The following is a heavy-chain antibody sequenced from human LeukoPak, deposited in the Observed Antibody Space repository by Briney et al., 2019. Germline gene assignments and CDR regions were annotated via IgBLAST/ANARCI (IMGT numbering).Heavy chain of an antibody. CDR1: GFTFGHYA. CDR3: AKDYSIIKPEVVDPLDH. CDR2: ISGSGGST. J-gene: IGHJ5*02. Sequence: PGGSLRLSCAASGFTFGHYAMSWVRQAPGKGLEWVSGISGSGGSTYYANSVKGRFTISSDNSKNTLFLQMDSLRAEDTAIYYCAKDYSIIKPEVVDPLDHWGQGTLVTVSS. D-gene: IGHD2-21*01. V-gene: IGHV3-23*01.